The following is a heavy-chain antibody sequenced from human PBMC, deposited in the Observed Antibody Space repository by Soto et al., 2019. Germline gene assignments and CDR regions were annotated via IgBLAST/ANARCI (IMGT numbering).Heavy chain of an antibody. CDR1: GFTFSSYS. CDR2: ISSSSSTI. CDR3: ARDYMVRTHYYYYYGMDV. D-gene: IGHD3-10*01. V-gene: IGHV3-48*02. J-gene: IGHJ6*02. Sequence: PGGSLRLSCAASGFTFSSYSMNWVRQAPGKGLEWVSYISSSSSTIYYADSVKGRFTISRDNAKNSLYLQMNSLRDEDTAVYYCARDYMVRTHYYYYYGMDVWGQGTTVTVSS.